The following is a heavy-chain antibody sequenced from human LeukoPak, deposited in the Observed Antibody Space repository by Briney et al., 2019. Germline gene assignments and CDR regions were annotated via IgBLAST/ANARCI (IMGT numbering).Heavy chain of an antibody. V-gene: IGHV3-30-3*02. CDR3: AKYPTRREFWSGYYRDDYYYYMDV. J-gene: IGHJ6*03. D-gene: IGHD3-3*01. CDR1: GFTFSSYA. CDR2: ISYDGSNK. Sequence: PEGSLRLSCAASGFTFSSYAMHWVRQAPGKGLEWVAVISYDGSNKYYADSVKGRFTISRDNSKNTLYLQMNSLRAEDTAVYYCAKYPTRREFWSGYYRDDYYYYMDVWGKGTTVTVSS.